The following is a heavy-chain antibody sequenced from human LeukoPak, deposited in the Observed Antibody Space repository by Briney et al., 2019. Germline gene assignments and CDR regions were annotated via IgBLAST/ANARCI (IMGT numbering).Heavy chain of an antibody. D-gene: IGHD3-22*01. V-gene: IGHV4-34*01. Sequence: SETLSLTCAVYGGSFSGYYWSWIRQPPGKGLEWIGEINHSGSTNYNPSLKSRVTISVDTSKNQFSLKLSSVTAADTAVYYCATPDSSGYYYLYWGQGTLVTVSS. CDR3: ATPDSSGYYYLY. CDR1: GGSFSGYY. CDR2: INHSGST. J-gene: IGHJ4*02.